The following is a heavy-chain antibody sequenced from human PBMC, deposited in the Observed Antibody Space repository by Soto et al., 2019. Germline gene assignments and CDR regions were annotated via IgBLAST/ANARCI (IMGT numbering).Heavy chain of an antibody. Sequence: SETLSLTCAVSGNSISSSNWWSWVRQPPGKGLEWIGEIYHSGSTNYNPSLKSRVTISVDKSKXXXXXXXXXXTAADTAVYYCARDVGYHYDGSPAGQFDFWGQGTLVTVSS. CDR1: GNSISSSNW. D-gene: IGHD3-22*01. CDR3: ARDVGYHYDGSPAGQFDF. V-gene: IGHV4-4*02. CDR2: IYHSGST. J-gene: IGHJ4*02.